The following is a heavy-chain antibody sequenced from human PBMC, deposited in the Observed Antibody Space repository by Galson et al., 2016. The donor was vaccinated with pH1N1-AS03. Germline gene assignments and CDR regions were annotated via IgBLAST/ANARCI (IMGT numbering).Heavy chain of an antibody. V-gene: IGHV3-48*01. CDR1: GFTFSYYS. J-gene: IGHJ4*02. D-gene: IGHD2-2*01. CDR3: AKCDVSCQHSTLDY. Sequence: SLRLSCAASGFTFSYYSMNWVRQAPGKGLEWVSYISSRGDSIYYADSVKGRFIISRDNSKNTLFLEMDSLRAEDTAVYYCAKCDVSCQHSTLDYWGQGTLVTVSS. CDR2: ISSRGDSI.